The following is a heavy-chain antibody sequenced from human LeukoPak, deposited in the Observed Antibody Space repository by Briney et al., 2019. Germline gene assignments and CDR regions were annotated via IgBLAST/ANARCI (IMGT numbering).Heavy chain of an antibody. D-gene: IGHD2-2*01. CDR3: ARLWMVPARPINWFDP. V-gene: IGHV3-48*01. CDR1: GFTLSSSS. J-gene: IGHJ5*02. Sequence: GGPVRLFCAPSGFTLSSSSMKWVRPAPEEGVGWDSYIRTWGGNIYYADSVKGRFTISRDNAKNSLYLQMDSLRAADTAVYYCARLWMVPARPINWFDPWGQGTLVTVSS. CDR2: IRTWGGNI.